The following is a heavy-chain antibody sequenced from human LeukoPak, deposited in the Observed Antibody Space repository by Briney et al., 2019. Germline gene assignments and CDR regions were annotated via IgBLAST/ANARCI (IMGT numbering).Heavy chain of an antibody. CDR2: ISAYNGNT. J-gene: IGHJ6*02. CDR1: GYTFTSYG. CDR3: ARGDYGDSIYGMDV. D-gene: IGHD4-17*01. Sequence: ASVKVSCKASGYTFTSYGISWVRQAPGQGLEWMGWISAYNGNTNYAQKLQCRVTMTTDTSTSTAYMELRSLRSDDTAVYYCARGDYGDSIYGMDVWGQGTTVTVSS. V-gene: IGHV1-18*01.